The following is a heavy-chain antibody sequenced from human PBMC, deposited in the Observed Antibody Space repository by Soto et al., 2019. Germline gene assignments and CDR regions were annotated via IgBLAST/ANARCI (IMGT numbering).Heavy chain of an antibody. V-gene: IGHV3-23*01. CDR1: GFTFSSYA. CDR2: ISSDGDST. Sequence: LRLSCAASGFTFSSYALNWVRQSPGKGLEWVSTISSDGDSTYYIDSVKGRFTVSRDNSKNTMYLQMNSLRAEDTALYFCARDPSTGNADYWGQGTLVTVYS. J-gene: IGHJ4*02. D-gene: IGHD3-9*01. CDR3: ARDPSTGNADY.